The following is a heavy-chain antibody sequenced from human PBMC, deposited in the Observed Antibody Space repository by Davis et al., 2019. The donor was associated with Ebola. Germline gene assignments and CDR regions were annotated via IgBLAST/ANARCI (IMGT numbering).Heavy chain of an antibody. V-gene: IGHV1-24*01. CDR1: GYTLTELS. Sequence: ASVKVSCKVSGYTLTELSMHWVRQAPGKGLEWMGGFDPEDGETIYAQKFQGRVTMTEDTSTDTAYMELSSLTSEDTAVYYCATVGVSGTIKAFDIWGQGTMVTVSS. J-gene: IGHJ3*02. CDR2: FDPEDGET. D-gene: IGHD1-20*01. CDR3: ATVGVSGTIKAFDI.